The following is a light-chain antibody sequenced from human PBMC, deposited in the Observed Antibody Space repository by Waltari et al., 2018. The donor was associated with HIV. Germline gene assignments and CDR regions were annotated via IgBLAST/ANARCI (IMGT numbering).Light chain of an antibody. J-gene: IGKJ5*01. CDR1: ESLLHSDGKTY. V-gene: IGKV2D-29*01. Sequence: IVMTQTPLSLSVTPGQPASISCKSSESLLHSDGKTYLFWYLQKAGQPPQLLIFEVSTRFSGVPDRFSGSGSGTDFTLRICRVEAGDVGIYYCMQSMKLPLTFGQGTRLDIK. CDR2: EVS. CDR3: MQSMKLPLT.